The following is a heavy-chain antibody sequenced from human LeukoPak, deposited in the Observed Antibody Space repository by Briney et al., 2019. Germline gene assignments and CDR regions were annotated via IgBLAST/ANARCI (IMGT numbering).Heavy chain of an antibody. CDR2: IYYTGTT. V-gene: IGHV4-39*01. CDR1: GVSISSSNSY. CDR3: ARQEIGLRSFDP. Sequence: PSETLSLTCTVSGVSISSSNSYWGWIRQPPGKGLEWIGSIYYTGTTHYNPSLKSRVTISVDTSKNQFSLNLSSVTAADTAVYYCARQEIGLRSFDPWGQGTLVTVSS. J-gene: IGHJ5*02. D-gene: IGHD3/OR15-3a*01.